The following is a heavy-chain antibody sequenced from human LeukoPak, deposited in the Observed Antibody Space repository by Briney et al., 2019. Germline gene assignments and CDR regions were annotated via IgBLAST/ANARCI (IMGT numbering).Heavy chain of an antibody. D-gene: IGHD1-26*01. CDR3: ARLRQGGSYYFDY. Sequence: SETLSLTCTVSGGSISSSSYYWGWIRQPPGKGLEWIGSIYYSGSTYYNPSLKSRVTISVDTSKNQFSLKLSSVTAADTAVYYCARLRQGGSYYFDYWGQGTLVTVSS. V-gene: IGHV4-39*01. CDR2: IYYSGST. CDR1: GGSISSSSYY. J-gene: IGHJ4*02.